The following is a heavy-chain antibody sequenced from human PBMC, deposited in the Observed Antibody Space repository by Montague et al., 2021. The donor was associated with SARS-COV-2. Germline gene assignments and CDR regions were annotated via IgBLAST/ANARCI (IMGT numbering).Heavy chain of an antibody. Sequence: SETLSLTCTVSGGSVSSAGYYWSWIRQSPGKGLEWIGHIYYSGSTNYNPSLKSRVTISLDTSKNQFSLKLTSVTAADTAVYYCARVPSAAPATWSDSWGQGTLVTVSS. CDR2: IYYSGST. D-gene: IGHD6-13*01. V-gene: IGHV4-61*08. CDR3: ARVPSAAPATWSDS. J-gene: IGHJ5*01. CDR1: GGSVSSAGYY.